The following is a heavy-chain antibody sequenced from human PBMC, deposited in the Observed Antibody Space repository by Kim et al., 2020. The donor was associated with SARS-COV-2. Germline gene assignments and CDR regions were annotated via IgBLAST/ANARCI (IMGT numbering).Heavy chain of an antibody. CDR3: ARVSISRSLRWFDP. J-gene: IGHJ5*02. Sequence: NPSLKTRVTISVDTSKNRFSRKLSSVTAADTAVYYWARVSISRSLRWFDPWGQGTLVTVSS. V-gene: IGHV4-31*02.